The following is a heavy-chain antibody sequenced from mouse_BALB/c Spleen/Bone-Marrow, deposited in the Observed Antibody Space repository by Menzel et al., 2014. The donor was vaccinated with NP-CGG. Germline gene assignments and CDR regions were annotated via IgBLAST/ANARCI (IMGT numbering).Heavy chain of an antibody. D-gene: IGHD1-2*01. CDR1: GFTFSSYW. V-gene: IGHV6-6*02. J-gene: IGHJ2*01. CDR3: TTADY. Sequence: VQLKQSGGGLVQPGGSMKLSCVASGFTFSSYWMSWVRQSPEKGLEWVAEIRLKSDNYATHYAESVKGKFTISRDDSKSRLYLQMNSLRAEDTGIYHCTTADYWGQGTTLTVSS. CDR2: IRLKSDNYAT.